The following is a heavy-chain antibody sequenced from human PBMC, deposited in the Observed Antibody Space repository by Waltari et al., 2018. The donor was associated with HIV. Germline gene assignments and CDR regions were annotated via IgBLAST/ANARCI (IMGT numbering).Heavy chain of an antibody. CDR2: IYPADSDA. D-gene: IGHD1-1*01. Sequence: EVRLEQSGAEVKKSGESLKISCKASGYTFTDHWIGWVRQMPGKGLEWMGVIYPADSDARYSPSFQGHVTFSVDKSTDTAYVQWTTVRTSDTATYYCARQRESRLDDWGQGTLVTVSS. V-gene: IGHV5-51*01. CDR3: ARQRESRLDD. CDR1: GYTFTDHW. J-gene: IGHJ1*01.